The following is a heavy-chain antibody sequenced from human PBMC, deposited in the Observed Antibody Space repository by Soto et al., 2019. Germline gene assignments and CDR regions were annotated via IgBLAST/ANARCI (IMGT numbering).Heavy chain of an antibody. V-gene: IGHV1-8*01. CDR3: APHCSSTWCYGEK. CDR2: MKPNSGST. CDR1: GYTFTSYD. D-gene: IGHD2-2*01. J-gene: IGHJ4*02. Sequence: QVQRVQSRAEVKKPGASVKVSCKASGYTFTSYDINWVRQATGQGHEWMGWMKPNSGSTGYAQKFQGRVTMTRNTYISTAYMELSSLRSEDTAVYSCAPHCSSTWCYGEKWGQGTLVTGSS.